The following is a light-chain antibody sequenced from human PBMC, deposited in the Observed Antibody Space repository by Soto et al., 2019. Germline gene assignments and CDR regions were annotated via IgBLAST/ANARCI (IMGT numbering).Light chain of an antibody. CDR2: EVI. CDR1: SSDVGGYNY. CDR3: SSYRTSGYV. Sequence: QSALTQPASVSGSPGQSITISCAGTSSDVGGYNYVSWYQQHPGKAPKLMIYEVINRPSGVSNRFSGSKSGNTASLTISGRQAEDEADYYCSSYRTSGYVFGSGTKLTVL. V-gene: IGLV2-14*01. J-gene: IGLJ1*01.